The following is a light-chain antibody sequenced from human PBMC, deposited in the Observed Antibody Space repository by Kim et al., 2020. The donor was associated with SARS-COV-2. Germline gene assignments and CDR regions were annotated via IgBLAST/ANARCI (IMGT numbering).Light chain of an antibody. V-gene: IGKV3-15*01. CDR3: QQYSSWPLT. J-gene: IGKJ4*01. CDR2: DAS. Sequence: VSPGEIASLSCRASHSISNILAWYQQKPGQAPRLLIYDASTRATGIPARFSGSGSGTEFTLTISSLQSEDSAVYFCQQYSSWPLTFGGGTKVDIK. CDR1: HSISNI.